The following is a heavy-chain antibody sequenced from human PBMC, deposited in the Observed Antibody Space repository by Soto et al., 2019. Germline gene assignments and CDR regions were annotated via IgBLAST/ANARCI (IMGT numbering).Heavy chain of an antibody. CDR2: IYYSGST. Sequence: SETLSLTCTVSGGSVSSGSYYWSWIRQPPGKGLECIGYIYYSGSTNYNPSLKSRVTISVDTSKNQFSLKLSSVTAADTAVYYCARDRAGALYFDYWGQGTLVTVSS. J-gene: IGHJ4*02. D-gene: IGHD6-19*01. CDR3: ARDRAGALYFDY. V-gene: IGHV4-61*01. CDR1: GGSVSSGSYY.